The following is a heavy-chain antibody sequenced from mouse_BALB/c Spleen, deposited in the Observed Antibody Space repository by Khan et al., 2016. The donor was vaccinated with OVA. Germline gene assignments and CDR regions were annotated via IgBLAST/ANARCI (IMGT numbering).Heavy chain of an antibody. CDR1: GYTFTDHW. J-gene: IGHJ2*01. V-gene: IGHV1S81*02. Sequence: QVQLQQSGAELVKPGTSVKLSCKASGYTFTDHWIHWVKQRPGQGLEWIGEINPSNGSTNYNEKVMSKATLTVDNSTTTAYMQLSSLTSEDSAVYHCGREGECDGSKAYFDYWGQGTTRTVSS. CDR3: GREGECDGSKAYFDY. D-gene: IGHD1-1*01. CDR2: INPSNGST.